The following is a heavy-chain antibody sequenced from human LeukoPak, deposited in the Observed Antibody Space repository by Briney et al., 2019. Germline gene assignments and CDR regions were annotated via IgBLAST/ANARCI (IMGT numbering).Heavy chain of an antibody. CDR1: GGSMSSYY. J-gene: IGHJ4*02. Sequence: SETLSLTCTVSGGSMSSYYWSWIRQPSGKGLEWIGYIYYSGSTNYNPSLKSRVTISVDTSKNQFSLKLNSVTAADTAVYYCARHSSVRSPFDYWGQGTLVTVSS. CDR3: ARHSSVRSPFDY. D-gene: IGHD5/OR15-5a*01. V-gene: IGHV4-59*08. CDR2: IYYSGST.